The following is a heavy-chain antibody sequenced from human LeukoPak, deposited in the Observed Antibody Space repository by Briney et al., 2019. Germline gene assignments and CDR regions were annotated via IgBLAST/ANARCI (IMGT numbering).Heavy chain of an antibody. CDR2: ISSSSSTI. V-gene: IGHV3-48*02. Sequence: PGGSLRLSCAASGFTFSSYSMNWVRQAPGKGLEWVSYISSSSSTIYYADSVKGRFAISRDNAKNSLYLQTNSLRDEDTAVYYCARGPYRWEQADWGQGTLVTVSS. CDR1: GFTFSSYS. D-gene: IGHD1-26*01. CDR3: ARGPYRWEQAD. J-gene: IGHJ4*02.